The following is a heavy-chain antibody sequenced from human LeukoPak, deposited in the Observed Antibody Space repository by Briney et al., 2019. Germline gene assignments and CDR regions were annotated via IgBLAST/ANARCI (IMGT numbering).Heavy chain of an antibody. Sequence: SETLSLTCTVSGGSISGYYWSWIRQPPGKGLEWIGEINHSGSTNYNPSLKSRVTISVDTSKNQFSLKLSSVTAADTAVYYCARLAGAKGSDYWGQGTLVTVSS. CDR3: ARLAGAKGSDY. CDR1: GGSISGYY. CDR2: INHSGST. D-gene: IGHD1-26*01. J-gene: IGHJ4*02. V-gene: IGHV4-34*01.